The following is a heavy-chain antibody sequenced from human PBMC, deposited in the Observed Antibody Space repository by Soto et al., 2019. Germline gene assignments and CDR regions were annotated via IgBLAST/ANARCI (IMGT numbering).Heavy chain of an antibody. V-gene: IGHV4-59*08. CDR2: IYYSGST. CDR3: ASAGVTAAEQINWFDP. Sequence: SETLSLTCTVSGGSISSYYWSWIRQPPGKGLEWIGYIYYSGSTNYNPSLKSRVTISVDTSKNQFSLKLSSVTAADTAVYYCASAGVTAAEQINWFDPWGQGTLVTVPS. CDR1: GGSISSYY. J-gene: IGHJ5*02. D-gene: IGHD6-13*01.